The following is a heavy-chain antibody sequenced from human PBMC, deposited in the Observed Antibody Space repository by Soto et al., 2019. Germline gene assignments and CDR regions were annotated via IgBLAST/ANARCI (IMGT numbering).Heavy chain of an antibody. J-gene: IGHJ4*02. CDR1: GGSISSYY. Sequence: SETLSVTCPVSGGSISSYYWRWFRQPPGKGLEWIGYIYYSGSTNYNPSRKSRVTISVDTSKNQFSLKLSSVTAADTAVYYCARDSGIAGTAVDYWGQGTLVTVSS. D-gene: IGHD1-7*01. CDR3: ARDSGIAGTAVDY. CDR2: IYYSGST. V-gene: IGHV4-59*01.